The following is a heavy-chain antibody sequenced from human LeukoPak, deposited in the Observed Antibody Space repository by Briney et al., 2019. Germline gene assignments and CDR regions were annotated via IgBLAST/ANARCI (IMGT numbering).Heavy chain of an antibody. D-gene: IGHD3-3*01. V-gene: IGHV3-7*01. CDR3: ARDRVFGVVIGGYAFDI. Sequence: SGGSLRLSCAASGFTFSSYWMSWVRQAPGKGLEWVANIKQDGSEKYYVDSVKGRFTISRDNAKNSLYLQMNSLRAEDTAVYYCARDRVFGVVIGGYAFDIWGQGTMVTVSS. CDR2: IKQDGSEK. J-gene: IGHJ3*02. CDR1: GFTFSSYW.